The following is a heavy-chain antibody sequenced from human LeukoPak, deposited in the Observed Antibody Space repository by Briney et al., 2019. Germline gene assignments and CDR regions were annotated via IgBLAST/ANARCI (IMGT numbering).Heavy chain of an antibody. D-gene: IGHD1-26*01. Sequence: GGSLRLSCAASGFTFSSYGMHWVRQAPGKGLERVAFIRYDGSNKYYADSVKGRFTISRDNSKNTLYLQMNSLRAEDTAVYCCAKDGLGSGSCPIYLYWGQGTLVTVSS. CDR2: IRYDGSNK. J-gene: IGHJ4*02. CDR1: GFTFSSYG. CDR3: AKDGLGSGSCPIYLY. V-gene: IGHV3-30*02.